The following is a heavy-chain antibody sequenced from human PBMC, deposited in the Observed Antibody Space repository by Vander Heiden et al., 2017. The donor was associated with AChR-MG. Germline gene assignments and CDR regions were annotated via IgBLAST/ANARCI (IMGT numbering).Heavy chain of an antibody. CDR2: IKQDGSEK. Sequence: EVQLVESGGGLVQPGGSLRLSCAASGFPFNTYWVTWVRQAPGKGLEWVANIKQDGSEKYYVDSVKGRFTISRDNAKNSLYLQMNSLRAEDTALYYCARDRDGRTMIGKTDVFDIWGQGTKVTVSS. J-gene: IGHJ3*02. CDR3: ARDRDGRTMIGKTDVFDI. CDR1: GFPFNTYW. V-gene: IGHV3-7*01. D-gene: IGHD3-22*01.